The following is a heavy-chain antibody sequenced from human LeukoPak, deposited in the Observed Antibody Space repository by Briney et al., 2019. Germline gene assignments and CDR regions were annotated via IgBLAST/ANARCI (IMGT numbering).Heavy chain of an antibody. V-gene: IGHV1-69*05. CDR2: IIPIFGTA. Sequence: SVKVSCKVSGYTLTELSMHWVRQAPGQGLEWMGGIIPIFGTANYAQKFQGRVTITTDESTSTAYMELSSLRSDDTAVYYCARAGTVEMTPLDYWGQGTLVTVSS. CDR3: ARAGTVEMTPLDY. J-gene: IGHJ4*02. D-gene: IGHD5-24*01. CDR1: GYTLTELS.